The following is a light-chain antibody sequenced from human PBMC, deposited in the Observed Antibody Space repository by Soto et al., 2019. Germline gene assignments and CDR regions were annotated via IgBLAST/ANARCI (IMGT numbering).Light chain of an antibody. CDR1: SGYSKYN. CDR2: VGTGGIVG. CDR3: GADHGSVSGFGSYV. Sequence: QLVLTQPPSASASLGASVTLTCTLNSGYSKYNVDWYQQRPGEGPRFVMRVGTGGIVGSRGDGIPDRFSGLGSGLNRYLTIKNVQDEDDGYYQCGADHGSVSGFGSYVVGPGTKLTVL. V-gene: IGLV9-49*01. J-gene: IGLJ1*01.